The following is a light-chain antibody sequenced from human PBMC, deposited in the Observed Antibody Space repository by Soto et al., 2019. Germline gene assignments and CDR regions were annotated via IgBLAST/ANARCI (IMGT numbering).Light chain of an antibody. CDR1: QGITSW. CDR3: QQTSTSPLT. J-gene: IGKJ4*01. CDR2: TAS. Sequence: DIQMTQSPSSVSASVGDRVTITCRASQGITSWLAWYQQKPGKAPKLLIYTASNLQSGVPSRFSGSGSGQDFNLTISSLQPEDFATYYCQQTSTSPLTFGGGTKVEIK. V-gene: IGKV1-12*01.